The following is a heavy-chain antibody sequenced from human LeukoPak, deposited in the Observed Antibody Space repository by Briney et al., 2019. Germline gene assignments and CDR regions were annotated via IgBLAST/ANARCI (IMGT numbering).Heavy chain of an antibody. CDR3: ATQPGMVRGVIIY. Sequence: GGSLRLSCAASGFTFSSYAMHWVRQAPGKGLEWVAVISYDGSNKYYADSVKGRFTISRDNSKNTLYPQMNSLRAEDTAVYYCATQPGMVRGVIIYWGQGTLVTVSS. D-gene: IGHD3-10*01. CDR2: ISYDGSNK. CDR1: GFTFSSYA. J-gene: IGHJ4*02. V-gene: IGHV3-30-3*01.